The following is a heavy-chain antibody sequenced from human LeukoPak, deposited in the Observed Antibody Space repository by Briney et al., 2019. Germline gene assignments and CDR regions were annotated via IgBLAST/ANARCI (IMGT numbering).Heavy chain of an antibody. CDR1: GYTFSNYD. Sequence: ASVKVSCKASGYTFSNYDVTWVRQAPGQGLEYVGWMNPNSGNTGFAQKFRGRVTMTSDASTTSAFMELMRPTSEDTAVYYCTRAVRNQLLSEYWGQGTRITVSS. D-gene: IGHD2-2*01. V-gene: IGHV1-8*01. CDR2: MNPNSGNT. J-gene: IGHJ4*02. CDR3: TRAVRNQLLSEY.